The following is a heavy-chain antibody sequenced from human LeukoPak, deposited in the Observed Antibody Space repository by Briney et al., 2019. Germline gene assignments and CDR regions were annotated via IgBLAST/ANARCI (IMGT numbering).Heavy chain of an antibody. CDR2: ISSSSIYI. CDR1: GFTFSSYD. Sequence: GGSLRLSCAASGFTFSSYDMNWVRQAPGKGLEWVSSISSSSIYIYYADSVKGRFTISRDNAKNSLYLQMNSLTAEDTAVYYCARDRPLWFDPWGQGTLVTVSS. CDR3: ARDRPLWFDP. V-gene: IGHV3-21*01. J-gene: IGHJ5*02.